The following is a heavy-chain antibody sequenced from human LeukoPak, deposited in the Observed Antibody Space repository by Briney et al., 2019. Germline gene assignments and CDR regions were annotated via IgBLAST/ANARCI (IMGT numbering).Heavy chain of an antibody. CDR1: GGSIFSSNSY. D-gene: IGHD3-22*01. V-gene: IGHV4-39*01. Sequence: SETLSLTCTVSGGSIFSSNSYWGWVRQPPGKGLEWIGSIYYSGNTYYNASLKSRVTISVDTSKNQFSLKLNSVTAADTAVYYCARGPDYYDSSGYMYAFDIWGQGTMVTVSS. CDR2: IYYSGNT. J-gene: IGHJ3*02. CDR3: ARGPDYYDSSGYMYAFDI.